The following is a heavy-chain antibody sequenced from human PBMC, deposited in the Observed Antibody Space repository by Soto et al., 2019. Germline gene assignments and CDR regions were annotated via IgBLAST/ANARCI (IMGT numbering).Heavy chain of an antibody. CDR2: ISAYNGNT. CDR3: ARGGWPFDS. Sequence: GASVKVSCKASGYTFTGYGISWVRQAPGQGLEWMGWISAYNGNTNYAQKLQGRFTISRDNAKNSLFLQMNSLRDDDTAVYFCARGGWPFDSWGQGTLVTVSS. J-gene: IGHJ4*02. CDR1: GYTFTGYG. V-gene: IGHV1-18*01. D-gene: IGHD3-10*01.